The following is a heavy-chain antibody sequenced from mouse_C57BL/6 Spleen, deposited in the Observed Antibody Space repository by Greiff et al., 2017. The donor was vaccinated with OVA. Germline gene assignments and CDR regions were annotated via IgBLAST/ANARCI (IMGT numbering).Heavy chain of an antibody. CDR2: IHPNSGST. V-gene: IGHV1-64*01. Sequence: QVQLQQPGAELVKPGASVKLSCKASGYTFTSYWMHWVKQSPGQGLEWIGIIHPNSGSTNYNEKFKSKATLTVDKSSSTVYMQLSSLTSEDSAVYYCAREYYYGHYFDYWGQGTTLTVSS. CDR3: AREYYYGHYFDY. D-gene: IGHD1-1*01. CDR1: GYTFTSYW. J-gene: IGHJ2*01.